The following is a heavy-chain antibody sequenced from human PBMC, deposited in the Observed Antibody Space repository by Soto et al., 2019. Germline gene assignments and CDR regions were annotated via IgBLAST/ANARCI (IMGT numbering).Heavy chain of an antibody. D-gene: IGHD2-15*01. J-gene: IGHJ4*02. V-gene: IGHV3-30-3*01. CDR2: ISYDGSNK. CDR3: ARAHRGVGYCSGGSCYPGLGFDY. Sequence: QVQLVESGGGVVQPGRSLRLSCAASGFTFSSYAMHWVRQAPGKGLEWVAVISYDGSNKYYADSVKGRFTISRDNSKNTLYLQMISLRAEDTAVYYCARAHRGVGYCSGGSCYPGLGFDYWGQGTLVTVSS. CDR1: GFTFSSYA.